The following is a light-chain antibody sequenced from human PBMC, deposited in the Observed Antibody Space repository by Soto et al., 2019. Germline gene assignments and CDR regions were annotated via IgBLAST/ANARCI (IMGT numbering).Light chain of an antibody. J-gene: IGKJ5*01. V-gene: IGKV1-39*01. CDR2: AAS. CDR3: QQGYSNPIT. Sequence: DIQLTQSPSSLSASIGDRVTIICRASQSISGYLNWYQQKPGKAPKPLIYAASSLQSGVPSRFSGSESGTDFTLTITSLQPEDFATYYCQQGYSNPITFSQGTRLEIK. CDR1: QSISGY.